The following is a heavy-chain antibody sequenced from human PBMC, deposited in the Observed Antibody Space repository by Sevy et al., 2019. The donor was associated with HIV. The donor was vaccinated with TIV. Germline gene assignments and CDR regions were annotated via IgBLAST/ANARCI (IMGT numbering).Heavy chain of an antibody. CDR2: ISYDGIIK. D-gene: IGHD6-19*01. CDR3: ASEGGYTSAWSPGNY. Sequence: GGSLRLSCAASGFTVSSNYMGWVRQAPGKGLEWVALISYDGIIKYYADSVKGRLTISRDNSKNTLSLQMNSLRIEDTAVYYCASEGGYTSAWSPGNYWGQGTLVTVSS. V-gene: IGHV3-30*03. J-gene: IGHJ4*02. CDR1: GFTVSSNY.